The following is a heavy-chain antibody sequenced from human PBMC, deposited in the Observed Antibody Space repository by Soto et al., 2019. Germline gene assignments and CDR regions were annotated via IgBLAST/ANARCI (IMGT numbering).Heavy chain of an antibody. CDR3: ATGPRDDYGEDPYYFYY. CDR1: GFTFSSYG. CDR2: ILNDGSNK. V-gene: IGHV3-30*03. Sequence: GGSLRLSCAASGFTFSSYGMHWVRQAPGKGLEWVAVILNDGSNKYYADSVKGRFIISRDNSKNTLYLQMNSLRAEDTAVYYCATGPRDDYGEDPYYFYYCGQGTLVTVSS. J-gene: IGHJ4*02. D-gene: IGHD4-17*01.